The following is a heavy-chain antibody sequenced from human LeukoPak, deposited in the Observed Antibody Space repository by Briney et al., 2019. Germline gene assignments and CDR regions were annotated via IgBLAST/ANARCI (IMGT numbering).Heavy chain of an antibody. J-gene: IGHJ5*02. V-gene: IGHV4-4*07. D-gene: IGHD3-22*01. Sequence: SETLSLTCTVSGGSISSYYWSWIRQPAGKGLEWIGRIYSRGSTNYNPSLKSRVNLSVDTSKNQFSLKLTSVTAADTAVYYCARGFFGYSNWFDPWGQGTLVTVSS. CDR1: GGSISSYY. CDR2: IYSRGST. CDR3: ARGFFGYSNWFDP.